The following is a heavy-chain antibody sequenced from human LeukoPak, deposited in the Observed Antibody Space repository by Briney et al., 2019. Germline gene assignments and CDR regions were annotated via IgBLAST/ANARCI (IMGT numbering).Heavy chain of an antibody. V-gene: IGHV3-23*01. D-gene: IGHD4-17*01. CDR3: AKAAYGDYAGAFDI. Sequence: GGSLRLSCAASGFTFSTYAMTWVRQAPGKGLEWVSSISGSGAGKFYAAPVKGRFTTSRDNSKNTLYVQMNSLRAEDTAVYYCAKAAYGDYAGAFDIWGQGTMVIVSS. CDR2: ISGSGAGK. CDR1: GFTFSTYA. J-gene: IGHJ3*02.